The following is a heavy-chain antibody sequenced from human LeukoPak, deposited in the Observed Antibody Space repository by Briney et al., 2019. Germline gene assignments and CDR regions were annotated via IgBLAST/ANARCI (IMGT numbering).Heavy chain of an antibody. V-gene: IGHV3-30*02. CDR3: ARGGKRAVAGTRSPQYFQH. J-gene: IGHJ1*01. CDR2: IRYDGSNK. Sequence: TGGSLRLSCAASGFTFSSYGMHWVRQAPGKRLEWVAFIRYDGSNKYYADSVKGRFTISRDNSKNTLYLQMNSLRAEDTAVYYCARGGKRAVAGTRSPQYFQHWGQGTLVTVSS. D-gene: IGHD6-19*01. CDR1: GFTFSSYG.